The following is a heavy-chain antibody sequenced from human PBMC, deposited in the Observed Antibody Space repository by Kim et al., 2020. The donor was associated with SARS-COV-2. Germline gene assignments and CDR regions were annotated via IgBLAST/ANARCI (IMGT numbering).Heavy chain of an antibody. D-gene: IGHD6-13*01. CDR3: ARGYSSSWYWAFDI. V-gene: IGHV3-13*01. J-gene: IGHJ3*02. Sequence: GGSLRLSCAASGFTFSSYDMHWVRQATGKCLEWVSAIGTAGDTYYPGSVKGRFTISRENAKNSLYLQMNSLRAGDTAVYYCARGYSSSWYWAFDIWGQGTMVTVSS. CDR1: GFTFSSYD. CDR2: IGTAGDT.